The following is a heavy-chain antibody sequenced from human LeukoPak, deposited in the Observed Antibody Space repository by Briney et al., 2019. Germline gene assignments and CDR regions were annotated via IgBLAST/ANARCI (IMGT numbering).Heavy chain of an antibody. CDR2: IKSKSSGGTT. V-gene: IGHV3-15*01. CDR3: TTALGDYDYYYYYGMDV. CDR1: GFTISNAW. D-gene: IGHD4-17*01. Sequence: GGSLRLSCAASGFTISNAWMSWVRQAPGKGLEWVGRIKSKSSGGTTDYAAPVKGRFTISRDDSKNTLYLQMNSLKTEDTAVYYCTTALGDYDYYYYYGMDVWGQGTTVTVSS. J-gene: IGHJ6*02.